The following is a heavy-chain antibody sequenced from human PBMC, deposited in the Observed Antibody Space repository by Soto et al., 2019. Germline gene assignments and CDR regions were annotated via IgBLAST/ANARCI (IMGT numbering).Heavy chain of an antibody. Sequence: GGSPRLSCAASGFTFSSYAMSWVRQAPGKGLERVSAISGSGGSTYYADSVKGRFTISRDNSKNTLYLQMNSLRAEDTAVYFCSKTPHGYYYDSSGYLNWFDPWGQGTLVTVSS. D-gene: IGHD3-22*01. CDR3: SKTPHGYYYDSSGYLNWFDP. CDR2: ISGSGGST. J-gene: IGHJ5*02. CDR1: GFTFSSYA. V-gene: IGHV3-23*01.